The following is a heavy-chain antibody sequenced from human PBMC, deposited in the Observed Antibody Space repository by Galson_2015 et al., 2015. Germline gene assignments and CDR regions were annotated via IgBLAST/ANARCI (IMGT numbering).Heavy chain of an antibody. D-gene: IGHD2-2*01. CDR1: GYTFTSYA. Sequence: SVKVSCKASGYTFTSYAMHWVRQAPGQRLEWMGWIDAGNSNTKYSQRFQGRVTFTTDTSASTAYMELSSLRSEDTALYYCARAKYCTPTSCYGWFDPSGQGTLVPVSS. CDR2: IDAGNSNT. CDR3: ARAKYCTPTSCYGWFDP. V-gene: IGHV1-3*01. J-gene: IGHJ5*02.